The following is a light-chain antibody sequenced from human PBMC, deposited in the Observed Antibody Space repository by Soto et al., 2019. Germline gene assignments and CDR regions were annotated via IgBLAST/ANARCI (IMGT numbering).Light chain of an antibody. CDR1: QGIRYD. Sequence: AIQMTQSPSSLSASVGDRVTITCRASQGIRYDLGWYQQKPGKAPKLLIYGASSLQSGVPSRFSDSGSGSDFTLTISSLQPEDFATYYCLQDYTYPWTFAQGTKVERK. V-gene: IGKV1-6*01. CDR3: LQDYTYPWT. J-gene: IGKJ1*01. CDR2: GAS.